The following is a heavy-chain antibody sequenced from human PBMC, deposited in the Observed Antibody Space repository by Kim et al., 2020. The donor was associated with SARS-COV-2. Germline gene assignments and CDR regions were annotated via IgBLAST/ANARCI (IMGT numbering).Heavy chain of an antibody. CDR3: ARMDIVVVPAAMPPDFDY. J-gene: IGHJ4*02. CDR1: GFTFSSYE. Sequence: GGSLRLSCAASGFTFSSYEMNWVRQAPGKGLEWVSYISSSGSTIYYADSVKGRFTISRDNAKNSLYLQMNSLRAEDTAVYYCARMDIVVVPAAMPPDFDYWGQGTLVTVSS. V-gene: IGHV3-48*03. D-gene: IGHD2-2*03. CDR2: ISSSGSTI.